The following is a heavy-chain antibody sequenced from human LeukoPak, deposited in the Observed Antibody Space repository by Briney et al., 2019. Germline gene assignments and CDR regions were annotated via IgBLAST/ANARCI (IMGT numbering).Heavy chain of an antibody. CDR2: ISGSGGST. CDR1: GFTFSSYS. J-gene: IGHJ4*02. D-gene: IGHD2-21*01. CDR3: ARAPVTSCRGAFCYPFDY. Sequence: GGSLRLSCAASGFTFSSYSTNWVRQAPGKGLEWVSAISGSGGSTYYADSVKGRFTISRDNSKNTLYLQMNSLRAEDTAVYYCARAPVTSCRGAFCYPFDYWGQGTLVTVSS. V-gene: IGHV3-23*01.